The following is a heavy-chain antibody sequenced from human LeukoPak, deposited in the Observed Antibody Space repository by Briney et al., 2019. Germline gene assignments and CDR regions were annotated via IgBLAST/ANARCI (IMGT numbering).Heavy chain of an antibody. Sequence: ASVKVPCTASGYTFTGYYMHWVRQAPGQGLEWMGWINPNSGGTTYAQKFQGRVTMTRDTSTSTAYMELRSLRSDDTAVYYCARDGHRRYHYDSSGREDAFDIWGQGTMVTVSS. D-gene: IGHD3-22*01. V-gene: IGHV1-2*02. CDR1: GYTFTGYY. CDR2: INPNSGGT. J-gene: IGHJ3*02. CDR3: ARDGHRRYHYDSSGREDAFDI.